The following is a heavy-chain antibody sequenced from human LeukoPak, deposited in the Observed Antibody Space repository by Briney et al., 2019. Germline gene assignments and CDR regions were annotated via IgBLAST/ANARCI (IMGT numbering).Heavy chain of an antibody. CDR2: INTNTGNP. J-gene: IGHJ6*03. V-gene: IGHV7-4-1*02. CDR1: GYRFSSYA. CDR3: ARDQTWTLAAAGRLIYYYYMDV. Sequence: GASVKVSCKASGYRFSSYAMNWVRQAPGQGLEWMGWINTNTGNPTYAQGFTGRFVFSLDTSVSTAYLQISSLKAEDTAVYYCARDQTWTLAAAGRLIYYYYMDVWGKGTTVTVSS. D-gene: IGHD6-13*01.